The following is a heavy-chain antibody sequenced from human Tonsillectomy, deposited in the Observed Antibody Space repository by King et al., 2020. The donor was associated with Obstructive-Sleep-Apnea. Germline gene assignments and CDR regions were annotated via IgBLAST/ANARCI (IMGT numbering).Heavy chain of an antibody. CDR1: GYTFTSYG. D-gene: IGHD2-8*01. V-gene: IGHV1-18*04. CDR2: ISAYSGNT. CDR3: ARFLNEYCSNGVCHDYFYYGMDV. Sequence: QLVQSGAEVKPPGASVKVSCKASGYTFTSYGISWVRQAPGQGLEWMGWISAYSGNTNYAQKLQDRVTMTTDTSTSTAYMELRSLRSDDTAVYYCARFLNEYCSNGVCHDYFYYGMDVWGQGTTVTVSS. J-gene: IGHJ6*02.